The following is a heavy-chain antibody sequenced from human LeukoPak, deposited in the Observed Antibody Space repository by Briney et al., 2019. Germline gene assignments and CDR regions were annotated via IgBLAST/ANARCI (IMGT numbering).Heavy chain of an antibody. Sequence: SETLSLTCTVSGGSVSSSTYYWGWIRQPPGKGLEWIGSIYYSGSTYYNPSLKSRVTISVDTSKNQFSLKLSSVTAADTAVYHCARRRSGSCYEYSDWGQGTLVTVSS. D-gene: IGHD1-26*01. J-gene: IGHJ4*02. V-gene: IGHV4-39*01. CDR3: ARRRSGSCYEYSD. CDR2: IYYSGST. CDR1: GGSVSSSTYY.